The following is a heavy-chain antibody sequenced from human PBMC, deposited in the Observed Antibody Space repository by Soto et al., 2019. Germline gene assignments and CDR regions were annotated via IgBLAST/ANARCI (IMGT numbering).Heavy chain of an antibody. V-gene: IGHV4-4*07. J-gene: IGHJ4*02. CDR1: GGSISNFY. CDR3: AKGGTYYFDS. CDR2: LYTRGTT. D-gene: IGHD3-16*01. Sequence: SGALSLTCSVSGGSISNFYWSWIRQSAGKGLEWIGRLYTRGTTDYNPSLKSRVTMSIDTSKNRVSLSLTSVTAADTAVYYCAKGGTYYFDSWGQGIVVTVSS.